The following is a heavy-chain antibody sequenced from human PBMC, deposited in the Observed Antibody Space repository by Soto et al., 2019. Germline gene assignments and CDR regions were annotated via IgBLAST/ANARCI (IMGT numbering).Heavy chain of an antibody. CDR3: VHRRSKGDFDL. J-gene: IGHJ5*02. D-gene: IGHD3-10*01. CDR1: GFSLSTTGMG. V-gene: IGHV2-5*02. CDR2: LYWDDDI. Sequence: QITLKESGPTLVKPTQTLTLTCTFSGFSLSTTGMGVGWIRQPPGKALEWLALLYWDDDIHYSPSLKSRLTITKDTSENQVVLTMTNMDPVDTATYYVVHRRSKGDFDLWGQGTLVTVSS.